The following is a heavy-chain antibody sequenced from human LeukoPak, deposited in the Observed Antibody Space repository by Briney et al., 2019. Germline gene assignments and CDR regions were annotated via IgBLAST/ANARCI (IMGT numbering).Heavy chain of an antibody. CDR2: INHSEST. V-gene: IGHV4-34*01. D-gene: IGHD3-16*02. Sequence: SETLSLTCAVYGGSFSGYYWSWIRQPPGKGLEWIGDINHSESTNYNPSLKSRVTISVDTSKNQFSLKLSSVTAADTAVYYCARGDYDYVWGSYRPYYFDYWGQGTLVTVSS. J-gene: IGHJ4*02. CDR3: ARGDYDYVWGSYRPYYFDY. CDR1: GGSFSGYY.